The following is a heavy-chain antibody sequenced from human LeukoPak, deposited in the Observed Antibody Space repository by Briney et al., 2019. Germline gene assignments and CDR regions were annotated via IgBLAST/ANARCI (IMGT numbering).Heavy chain of an antibody. CDR2: ISYDGSNK. Sequence: GGSLRLSCAASGFTFSSYAMHWVRQAPGKGLEWVAVISYDGSNKYYADSVKGRFTISRDNSKNTLYLQMNSLRAEDTAVYYCASLRYSSSWSGISRFLGRDVWGKGTRVTVSS. J-gene: IGHJ6*04. CDR3: ASLRYSSSWSGISRFLGRDV. V-gene: IGHV3-30-3*01. CDR1: GFTFSSYA. D-gene: IGHD6-13*01.